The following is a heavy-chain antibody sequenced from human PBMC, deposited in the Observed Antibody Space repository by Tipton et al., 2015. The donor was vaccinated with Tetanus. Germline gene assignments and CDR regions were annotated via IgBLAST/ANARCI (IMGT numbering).Heavy chain of an antibody. D-gene: IGHD1-26*01. Sequence: SLRLSCAASGFTFSSYGMHWVRQAPGKGLEWVAVIWYDGSNKYYADSVKGRFTISRDNSKNTLYLQMNSLRAEDTAVYYCARGSGGPAAALDSGGQGPLAPVPP. CDR2: IWYDGSNK. CDR3: ARGSGGPAAALDS. J-gene: IGHJ4*02. V-gene: IGHV3-33*01. CDR1: GFTFSSYG.